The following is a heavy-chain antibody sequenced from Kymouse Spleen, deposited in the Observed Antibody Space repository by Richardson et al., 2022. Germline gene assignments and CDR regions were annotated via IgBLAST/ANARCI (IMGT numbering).Heavy chain of an antibody. D-gene: IGHD3-3*01. J-gene: IGHJ6*02. CDR3: ARIPLYDFWTTTTTVWTS. CDR2: IDWDDDK. Sequence: QVTLRESGPALVKPTQTLTLTCTFSGFSLSTSGMCVRWVRQPPGKALEWLALIDWDDDKYYSTSLKTRLTISKDTSKNQVVLTMTNMDPVDTATYYCARIPLYDFWTTTTTVWTSGAKGPRSPSPQ. CDR1: GFSLSTSGMC. V-gene: IGHV2-70*d01.